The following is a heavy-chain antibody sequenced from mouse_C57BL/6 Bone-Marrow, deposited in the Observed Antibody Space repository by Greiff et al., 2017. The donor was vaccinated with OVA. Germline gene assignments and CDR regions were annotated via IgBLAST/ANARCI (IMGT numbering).Heavy chain of an antibody. J-gene: IGHJ1*03. CDR1: GYSITSGYY. CDR2: ISYDGSN. CDR3: ARVGLLPWYCDV. Sequence: EVKLEESGPGLVKPSQSLSLTCSVTGYSITSGYYWNWIRQFPGNKLEWMGYISYDGSNNYNPSLKNRISITRDTSKNQFFLKLNSVTTEDTATYYCARVGLLPWYCDVWGTGTTVTVSS. V-gene: IGHV3-6*01. D-gene: IGHD2-3*01.